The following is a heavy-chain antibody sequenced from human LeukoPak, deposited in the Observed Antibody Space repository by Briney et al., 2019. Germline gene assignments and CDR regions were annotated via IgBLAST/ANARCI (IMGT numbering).Heavy chain of an antibody. Sequence: GESLKISCKGSGYSFTSYWIGWVRRMPGEGLEWLGIIYPGDSDTRYSPSFQGQVTLSADKSISTAYLQWSSLKASDTAMYYCASSHKTTNFDYWGQGTLVTVSS. V-gene: IGHV5-51*01. D-gene: IGHD4-17*01. CDR1: GYSFTSYW. CDR3: ASSHKTTNFDY. J-gene: IGHJ4*02. CDR2: IYPGDSDT.